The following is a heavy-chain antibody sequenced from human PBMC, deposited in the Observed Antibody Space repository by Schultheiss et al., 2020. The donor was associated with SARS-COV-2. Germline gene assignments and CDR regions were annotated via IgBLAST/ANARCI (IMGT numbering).Heavy chain of an antibody. J-gene: IGHJ4*02. D-gene: IGHD1-1*01. Sequence: SETLSLTCTVSGGSISSSSYYWGWIRQPPGKGLEWIGSIYYSGSTYYNPSLKSRVTISVDTSKNQFSLKLSSVTAADTAVYYCARALVERPWTVYWGQGTLVTVSS. CDR1: GGSISSSSYY. V-gene: IGHV4-39*01. CDR2: IYYSGST. CDR3: ARALVERPWTVY.